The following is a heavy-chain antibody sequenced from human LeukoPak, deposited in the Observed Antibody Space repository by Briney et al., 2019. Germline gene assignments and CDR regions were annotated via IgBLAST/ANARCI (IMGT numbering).Heavy chain of an antibody. CDR1: GFTFSSYA. CDR2: ISGSGGST. Sequence: GGSLRLSCAASGFTFSSYAMSWVRQAPGKGLEWVSAISGSGGSTYYADSVKGRFTISRDNVKNSLYLQMNSLRAEDTAVYYCARADYYDSSGYSYPGIFDYWGQGTLVTVSS. V-gene: IGHV3-23*01. D-gene: IGHD3-22*01. J-gene: IGHJ4*02. CDR3: ARADYYDSSGYSYPGIFDY.